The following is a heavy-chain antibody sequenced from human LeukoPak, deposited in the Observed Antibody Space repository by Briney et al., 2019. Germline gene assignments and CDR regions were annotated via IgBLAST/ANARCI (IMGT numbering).Heavy chain of an antibody. CDR1: EYTFTSYA. V-gene: IGHV1-3*04. J-gene: IGHJ5*02. Sequence: GASVKVSCKASEYTFTSYAMHWVRQAPGQRLEWMGWINTGNGNTKYSQNFQGRVTITRDTSTSTAYMELRSLRSDDTAVYYCARGPMVRGVIITNNWFDPWGQGTLVTVSS. CDR2: INTGNGNT. D-gene: IGHD3-10*01. CDR3: ARGPMVRGVIITNNWFDP.